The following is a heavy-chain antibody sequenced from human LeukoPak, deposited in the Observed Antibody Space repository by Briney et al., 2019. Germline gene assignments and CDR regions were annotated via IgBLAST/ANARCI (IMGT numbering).Heavy chain of an antibody. V-gene: IGHV3-21*01. Sequence: GGSPRLSCAAPGFTFSSYSMNWVRQAPGKGLEWVSSISSSSSYIYYADSVKGRFTISRDNAKNSLYLQMNSLRAEDTAVYYCARALATSGYYSFLRWGQGTLVTVSS. CDR2: ISSSSSYI. D-gene: IGHD3-22*01. J-gene: IGHJ4*02. CDR3: ARALATSGYYSFLR. CDR1: GFTFSSYS.